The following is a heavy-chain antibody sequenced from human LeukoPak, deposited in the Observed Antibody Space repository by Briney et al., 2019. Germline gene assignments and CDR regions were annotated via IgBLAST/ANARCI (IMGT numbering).Heavy chain of an antibody. D-gene: IGHD5-12*01. CDR3: ARERANAFDI. Sequence: SETLSLTCSVSGGSVSSGTYYWSWIRQPPGKGLEWIGYISYSGSTNYNPSLKSRVTISVVTSENQFSLKLSSVTAADTAVYYCARERANAFDIWGQGTMVTVSS. J-gene: IGHJ3*02. CDR1: GGSVSSGTYY. V-gene: IGHV4-61*01. CDR2: ISYSGST.